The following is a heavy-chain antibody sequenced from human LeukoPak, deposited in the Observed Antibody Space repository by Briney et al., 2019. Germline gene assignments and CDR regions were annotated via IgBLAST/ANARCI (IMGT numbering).Heavy chain of an antibody. CDR2: IWYVGSNK. CDR3: ARERLHHAGNVALEI. Sequence: GGSLRLSCEAFGFKFSRNGMHWVRQTPGKGLEWVAVIWYVGSNKYYADSLKGRFIISRDNSKNTLYLQMNSLRPEDTAVYYCARERLHHAGNVALEIWGRRTRDSVST. CDR1: GFKFSRNG. J-gene: IGHJ3*02. D-gene: IGHD1-14*01. V-gene: IGHV3-33*01.